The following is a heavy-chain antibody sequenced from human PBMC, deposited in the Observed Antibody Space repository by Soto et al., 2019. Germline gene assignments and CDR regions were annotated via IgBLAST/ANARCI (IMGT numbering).Heavy chain of an antibody. V-gene: IGHV1-69*06. CDR3: ARLYCTNGVCYRGVWFDP. D-gene: IGHD2-8*01. CDR2: IIPIFGTA. CDR1: GCTFSSYA. Sequence: ASVKVSCKASGCTFSSYAISCVRQAPGQVLEWMGGIIPIFGTANYAQKFQGRVTITADKSTSTAYMELSSLRSEDTAVYYCARLYCTNGVCYRGVWFDPWGQGTLVTVSS. J-gene: IGHJ5*02.